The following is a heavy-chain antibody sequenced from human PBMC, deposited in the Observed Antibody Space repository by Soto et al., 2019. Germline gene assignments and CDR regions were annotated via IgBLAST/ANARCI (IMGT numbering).Heavy chain of an antibody. D-gene: IGHD5-12*01. V-gene: IGHV1-3*05. Sequence: QVQLVQSGAEEKKPGASVKVSCKASGYTFTNYATHWVRQAPGQRLEWMGWINAGNGNTKYSQKFQVRVTITRDTSAITAYMEMSSLRSEDTAVYYCARVSGYYRPDYWGQGTLVTVSS. CDR1: GYTFTNYA. J-gene: IGHJ4*02. CDR3: ARVSGYYRPDY. CDR2: INAGNGNT.